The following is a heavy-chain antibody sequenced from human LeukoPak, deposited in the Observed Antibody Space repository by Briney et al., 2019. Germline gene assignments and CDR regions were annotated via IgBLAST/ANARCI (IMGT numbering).Heavy chain of an antibody. Sequence: SETLSLTCNVSGGSISTYYWSWIRQPAGKGLEWIGRIYTSGSTNYNPSLKSRVTMSVDTSKNQFSLKLSSVTAADTAVYYCARDKVAGTFGYWGQGTLVTVSS. J-gene: IGHJ4*02. CDR3: ARDKVAGTFGY. D-gene: IGHD6-19*01. CDR2: IYTSGST. V-gene: IGHV4-4*07. CDR1: GGSISTYY.